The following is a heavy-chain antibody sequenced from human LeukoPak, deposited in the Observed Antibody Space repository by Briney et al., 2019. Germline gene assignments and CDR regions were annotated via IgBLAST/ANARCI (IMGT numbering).Heavy chain of an antibody. CDR3: ARGIDIVVVPAAIDPLAFFDY. J-gene: IGHJ4*02. Sequence: TPSETLSLTCAVYGGSFSGYYWSWIRQPPGKGLEWIGEINHSGSTNYNPSLKSRVTISVDTSNNQFSLKLSSVTAADTAVYYCARGIDIVVVPAAIDPLAFFDYWGQGTLVTVSS. V-gene: IGHV4-34*01. CDR2: INHSGST. CDR1: GGSFSGYY. D-gene: IGHD2-2*02.